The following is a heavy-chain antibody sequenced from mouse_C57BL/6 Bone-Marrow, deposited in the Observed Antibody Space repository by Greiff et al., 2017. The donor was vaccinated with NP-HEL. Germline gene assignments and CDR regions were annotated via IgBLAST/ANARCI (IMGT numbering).Heavy chain of an antibody. Sequence: EVQLVESGGGLVQPGGSLKLSCAASGFTFSDYYMYWVRQTPEKRLEWVAYISNGGGSTYYPDTVKGRFTLSRDNAKNTLYLQMRRLKSEDTAMYYCARHGWVLFDYWGKGTTLTVSS. CDR3: ARHGWVLFDY. CDR1: GFTFSDYY. D-gene: IGHD3-3*01. V-gene: IGHV5-12*01. J-gene: IGHJ2*01. CDR2: ISNGGGST.